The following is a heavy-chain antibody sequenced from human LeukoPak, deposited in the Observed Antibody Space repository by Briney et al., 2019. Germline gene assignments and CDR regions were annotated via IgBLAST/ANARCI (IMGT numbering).Heavy chain of an antibody. V-gene: IGHV3-23*01. CDR2: ISGSGGST. D-gene: IGHD1-26*01. Sequence: GGSLRLSCAASGFTFSSYAVSWVRQAPGKGLEWVSAISGSGGSTYYADSVKGRFTISRDNSKNTLYLQMNSLRAEDTAVYYCAKDRVGDTYFDYWGQGTLVTVSS. CDR3: AKDRVGDTYFDY. CDR1: GFTFSSYA. J-gene: IGHJ4*02.